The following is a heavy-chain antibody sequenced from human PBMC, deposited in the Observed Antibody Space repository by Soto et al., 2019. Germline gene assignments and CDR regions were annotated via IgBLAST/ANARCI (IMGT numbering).Heavy chain of an antibody. CDR3: ARSQLYYDILTGYYGWFDP. D-gene: IGHD3-9*01. CDR2: ISSSSSTI. Sequence: GGSLRLSCAASGFTFSSYSMNWVRQAPGKGLEWVSYISSSSSTIYYADSVKGRFTISRDNAKNSLYLQMNSLRAEDTAVYYCARSQLYYDILTGYYGWFDPWGQGTLVTVSS. V-gene: IGHV3-48*01. CDR1: GFTFSSYS. J-gene: IGHJ5*02.